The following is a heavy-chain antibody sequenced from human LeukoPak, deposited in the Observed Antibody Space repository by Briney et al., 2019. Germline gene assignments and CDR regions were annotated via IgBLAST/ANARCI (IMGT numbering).Heavy chain of an antibody. CDR2: ISWNSGSI. V-gene: IGHV3-9*01. Sequence: GRSLRLSCAASGFTFDDYAMHWVRQAPGKGLEWVSGISWNSGSIGYADSVKGRFTISRDNAKNSLYPQMNSLRAEDTALYYCAKAPGSSGYIVYFDYWGQGTLVTVSS. J-gene: IGHJ4*02. D-gene: IGHD3-22*01. CDR1: GFTFDDYA. CDR3: AKAPGSSGYIVYFDY.